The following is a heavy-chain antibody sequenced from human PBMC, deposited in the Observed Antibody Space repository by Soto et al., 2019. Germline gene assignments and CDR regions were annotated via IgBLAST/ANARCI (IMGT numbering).Heavy chain of an antibody. CDR3: ARRIERYGTYYQAS. Sequence: QVQLVQSGAEVKKPGASLRVSCQASGYTFISFDINWVRQATGQGLEWMGWMNPNTGNTGYEKKFQGRVTMTRNTSVGTAYTELSSLTSEVTAVYYCARRIERYGTYYQASWGQGTLVPVS. V-gene: IGHV1-8*01. D-gene: IGHD1-26*01. CDR2: MNPNTGNT. CDR1: GYTFISFD. J-gene: IGHJ5*02.